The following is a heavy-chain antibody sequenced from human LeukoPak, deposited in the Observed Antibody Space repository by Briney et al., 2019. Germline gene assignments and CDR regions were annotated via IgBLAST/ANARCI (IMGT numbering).Heavy chain of an antibody. CDR3: ARGGDLDV. CDR2: INHNGNVI. Sequence: GGSLRLSSEASGFTFSSYWMSWARQAPGKGLEWVASINHNGNVISYVDSVKGRFTISRDNDKNSLYLQMSNLRAEDTDVYFRARGGDLDVWGQRATVPVSS. J-gene: IGHJ6*02. V-gene: IGHV3-7*03. D-gene: IGHD2-21*01. CDR1: GFTFSSYW.